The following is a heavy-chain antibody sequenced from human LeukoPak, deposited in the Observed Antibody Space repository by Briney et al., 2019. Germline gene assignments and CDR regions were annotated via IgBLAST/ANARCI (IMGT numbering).Heavy chain of an antibody. CDR2: IKPDGSEK. CDR1: GFTSSSYW. J-gene: IGHJ4*02. D-gene: IGHD6-13*01. Sequence: GGSLRLSCAVSGFTSSSYWISWVRQAPGKGLEWVANIKPDGSEKYYADSVKGRFTISRDNAKNLLYFQMNSLRAEDTAVYYCARENVAAPDYWGQGTLVTVSS. V-gene: IGHV3-7*01. CDR3: ARENVAAPDY.